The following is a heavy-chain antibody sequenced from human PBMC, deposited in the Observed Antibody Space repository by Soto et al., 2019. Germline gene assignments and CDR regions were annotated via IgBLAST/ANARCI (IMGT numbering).Heavy chain of an antibody. V-gene: IGHV1-46*01. CDR2: INSRGGSA. CDR1: GYTFSNYY. CDR3: ARDRTYCSMTDCYYFLGPDY. J-gene: IGHJ4*02. D-gene: IGHD2-2*01. Sequence: GASVKVSCKASGYTFSNYYLHWVRQAPGQGLEWMGMINSRGGSASYAQKFQGRVTMSSDTSTSTVYIDLSSLRFEDTAVYYCARDRTYCSMTDCYYFLGPDYWGQGTLVIVSS.